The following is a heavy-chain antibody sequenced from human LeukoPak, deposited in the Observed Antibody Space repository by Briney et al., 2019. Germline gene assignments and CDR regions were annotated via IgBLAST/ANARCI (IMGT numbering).Heavy chain of an antibody. CDR1: GGSFSGYY. CDR3: ARHTYYYDSSGYYYYFDY. CDR2: IYYSGST. V-gene: IGHV4-59*08. D-gene: IGHD3-22*01. J-gene: IGHJ4*02. Sequence: SETLSLTCAVYGGSFSGYYWSWIRQPPGKGLEWIGYIYYSGSTNYNPSLKSRVTISVDASKNQFSLKLSSVTAADTAVYYCARHTYYYDSSGYYYYFDYWGQGTLVTVSS.